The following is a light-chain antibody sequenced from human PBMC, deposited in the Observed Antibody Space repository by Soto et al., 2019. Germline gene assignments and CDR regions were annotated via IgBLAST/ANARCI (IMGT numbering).Light chain of an antibody. Sequence: DMEMTQSPSSLSAFVGDRVTITCRASQSISNYLNGYQHKPVKVPKLLIYAASSLQSGVPTRFSGSGSGTDFTLTINSLQPEDFATYYCQQSYGTPLTFGGGTKIEIK. V-gene: IGKV1-39*01. CDR1: QSISNY. CDR2: AAS. J-gene: IGKJ4*01. CDR3: QQSYGTPLT.